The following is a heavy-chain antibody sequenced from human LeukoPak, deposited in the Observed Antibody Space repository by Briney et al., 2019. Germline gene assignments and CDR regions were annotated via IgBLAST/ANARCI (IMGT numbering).Heavy chain of an antibody. Sequence: GASVNVSCKASGYTFTSYDINWVRQATGQGLEWMGWMNPNSGNTGYAQKFQGRVSITGNTSISTAYMELSSLRSEDTAVYYCARGWAYYDILTGYYQNAFDIWGQGTMVTVSS. CDR1: GYTFTSYD. CDR2: MNPNSGNT. D-gene: IGHD3-9*01. CDR3: ARGWAYYDILTGYYQNAFDI. V-gene: IGHV1-8*03. J-gene: IGHJ3*02.